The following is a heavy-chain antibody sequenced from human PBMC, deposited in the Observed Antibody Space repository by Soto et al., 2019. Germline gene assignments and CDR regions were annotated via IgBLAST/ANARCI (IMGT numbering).Heavy chain of an antibody. CDR2: IYPGDSDT. V-gene: IGHV5-51*01. Sequence: GESRKISCQGSGYSFASYWIGWVRQMPGKDLEWMGIIYPGDSDTRYSPSLQGQVTISADKSLSTAYMQWTSLKASNTALYYCARTRSFTLGFYYDGMDVWGQGTTVTVSS. J-gene: IGHJ6*02. D-gene: IGHD6-6*01. CDR3: ARTRSFTLGFYYDGMDV. CDR1: GYSFASYW.